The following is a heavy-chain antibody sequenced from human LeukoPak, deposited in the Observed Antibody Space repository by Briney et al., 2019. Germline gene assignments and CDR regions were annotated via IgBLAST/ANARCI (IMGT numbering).Heavy chain of an antibody. CDR1: GYTFTSYG. J-gene: IGHJ4*02. D-gene: IGHD4-23*01. CDR2: ISAYNGNT. Sequence: GASVKVSCKASGYTFTSYGISWVRQAPGQGLEWMGWISAYNGNTNYAQKLQGRVTMTTDTSTSTAYMELRSLRSDDTAVYYCAREGAVKITLHGGLDYWGQGTLVTVSS. V-gene: IGHV1-18*01. CDR3: AREGAVKITLHGGLDY.